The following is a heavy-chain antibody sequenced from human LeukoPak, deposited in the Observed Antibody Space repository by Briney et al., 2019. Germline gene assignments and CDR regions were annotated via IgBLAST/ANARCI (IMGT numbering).Heavy chain of an antibody. Sequence: GGSLRLSCAASEFTFSNYAMHWVRQAPGKGLEWVAVISYDGSNKYYADSVKGRFTISRDNSKNTLYLQMNSLRPEDTALYYCARVPERLLPSFKWFDPWGQGTLVTVSS. V-gene: IGHV3-30-3*01. CDR2: ISYDGSNK. D-gene: IGHD2-21*02. CDR3: ARVPERLLPSFKWFDP. J-gene: IGHJ5*02. CDR1: EFTFSNYA.